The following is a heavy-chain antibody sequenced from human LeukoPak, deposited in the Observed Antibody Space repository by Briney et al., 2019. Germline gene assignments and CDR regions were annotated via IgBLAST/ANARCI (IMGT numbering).Heavy chain of an antibody. CDR3: APTPRIIAAALVLDY. J-gene: IGHJ4*02. CDR1: GFSVSNNY. Sequence: PGGSLRLSCAASGFSVSNNYMSWARQAPGKGLEWVSAISGSGGSTYYADSVKGRFTISRDNSKNTLYLQMNSLRAEDTAVYYCAPTPRIIAAALVLDYWGQGTLVTVSS. V-gene: IGHV3-23*01. D-gene: IGHD6-13*01. CDR2: ISGSGGST.